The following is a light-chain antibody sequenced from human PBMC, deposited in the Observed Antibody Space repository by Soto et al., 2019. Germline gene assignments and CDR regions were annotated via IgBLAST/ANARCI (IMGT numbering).Light chain of an antibody. CDR1: QTIGRNY. CDR2: GTS. J-gene: IGKJ3*01. CDR3: QQYGTSLFS. Sequence: EIVLTQSPGTLSLSPGETATLSCRASQTIGRNYLAWYQQKPGQAPRLLIYGTSSRATGIPDRFSGSGSGTDFTLTISRLEPEDFAVYYCQQYGTSLFSFGPGTKVDIK. V-gene: IGKV3-20*01.